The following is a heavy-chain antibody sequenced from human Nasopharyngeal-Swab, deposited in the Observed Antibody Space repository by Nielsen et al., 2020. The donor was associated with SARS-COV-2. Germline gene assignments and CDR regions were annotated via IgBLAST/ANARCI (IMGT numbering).Heavy chain of an antibody. D-gene: IGHD3-22*01. J-gene: IGHJ4*02. V-gene: IGHV1-69*13. CDR3: AGGDDSLANSYY. Sequence: SVKVSCKASGGTFSSYAISWVRQAPGQGLEWMRGIIPIFGTANYAQKFQGRVTITADESTSTAYMELSSLRSEDTAVYYCAGGDDSLANSYYWGQGTLVTVSS. CDR2: IIPIFGTA. CDR1: GGTFSSYA.